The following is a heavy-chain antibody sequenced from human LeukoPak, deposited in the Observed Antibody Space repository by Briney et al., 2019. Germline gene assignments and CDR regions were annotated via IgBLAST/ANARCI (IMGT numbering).Heavy chain of an antibody. CDR1: GGSFTTYH. J-gene: IGHJ4*02. Sequence: SETLSLTCTVSGGSFTTYHWSWIRQPAGRGLEWIGHIDSSGTTNYNPSLKSRVTMSTDPSKNQFSLKLSSVTAADTAVYFCARDEAPDYWGPGTLVTVSS. V-gene: IGHV4-4*07. CDR3: ARDEAPDY. CDR2: IDSSGTT.